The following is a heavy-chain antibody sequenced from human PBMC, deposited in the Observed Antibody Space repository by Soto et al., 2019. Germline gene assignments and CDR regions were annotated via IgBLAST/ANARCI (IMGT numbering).Heavy chain of an antibody. CDR3: SRYLGSGSYYSGDYYYYYYMDV. D-gene: IGHD3-10*01. CDR2: INPNSGGT. J-gene: IGHJ6*03. V-gene: IGHV1-2*04. Sequence: GASVKVSCKASGYTFTGYYMHWVRQAPGQGLEWMGWINPNSGGTNYAQKFQGWVTMTRDTSISTAYMELSRLRSDDTAVYYCSRYLGSGSYYSGDYYYYYYMDVWGKGTTVTVSS. CDR1: GYTFTGYY.